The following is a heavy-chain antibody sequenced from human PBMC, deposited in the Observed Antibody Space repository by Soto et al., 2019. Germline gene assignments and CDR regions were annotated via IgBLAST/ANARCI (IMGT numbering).Heavy chain of an antibody. CDR3: ARDYCSRWEFSQC. CDR1: GYSIITGYY. J-gene: IGHJ1*01. V-gene: IGHV4-38-2*02. Sequence: PETLSLTCDVSGYSIITGYYCGCIRHSPGKGLEWIGSIYHSGSTYYNPTLKGRVTISVDTSKIRFSLTLSSVTAADRGVYYCARDYCSRWEFSQCWVPVTLVTVFS. D-gene: IGHD6-13*01. CDR2: IYHSGST.